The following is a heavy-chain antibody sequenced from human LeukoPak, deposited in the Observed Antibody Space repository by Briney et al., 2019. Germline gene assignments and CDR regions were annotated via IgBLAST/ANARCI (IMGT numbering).Heavy chain of an antibody. D-gene: IGHD3-10*01. V-gene: IGHV3-23*01. CDR1: GFTFSSYA. Sequence: GGSLRLSCAASGFTFSSYAMSWVRQAPGKGLEWVSAISGSGGSTYYADSVKGRFTISRDNSKTTLYLQMNSLRAEDTAVYYCAKSMVRGVITALPDYWGQGTLVTVSS. CDR3: AKSMVRGVITALPDY. J-gene: IGHJ4*02. CDR2: ISGSGGST.